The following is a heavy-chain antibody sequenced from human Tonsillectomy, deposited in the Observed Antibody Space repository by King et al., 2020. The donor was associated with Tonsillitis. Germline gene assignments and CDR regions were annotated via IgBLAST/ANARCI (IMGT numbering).Heavy chain of an antibody. CDR2: IYYSGST. CDR1: GGSISSGGYS. CDR3: ARCGCSSTSCNDAFDI. D-gene: IGHD2-2*01. J-gene: IGHJ3*02. V-gene: IGHV4-30-4*07. Sequence: QLQESGPGLVKPSQTLSLTCAVSGGSISSGGYSWSWIRQPPGKGLEWIGYIYYSGSTYYNPSLKSRVTISVDTSKNQFSLKLSSVTAADTAVYYCARCGCSSTSCNDAFDIWGQGTMVTVSS.